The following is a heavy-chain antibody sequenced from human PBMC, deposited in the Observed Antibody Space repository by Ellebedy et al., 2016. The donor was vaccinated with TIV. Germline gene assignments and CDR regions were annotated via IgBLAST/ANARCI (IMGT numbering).Heavy chain of an antibody. Sequence: PGGSLRLSCVGSGFSFSTYATAWVRQTPGKGLEWVSGIYRGGTKTYYADSVKGRFTISRDNSKRTVDLQMRSVRAEDTAVYFCAKDRTSGDGYWVFDSWGQGTMVSVSS. J-gene: IGHJ4*02. CDR1: GFSFSTYA. CDR3: AKDRTSGDGYWVFDS. V-gene: IGHV3-23*03. D-gene: IGHD2-21*02. CDR2: IYRGGTKT.